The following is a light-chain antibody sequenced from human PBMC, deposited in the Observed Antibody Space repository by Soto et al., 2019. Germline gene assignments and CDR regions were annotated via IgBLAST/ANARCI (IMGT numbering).Light chain of an antibody. J-gene: IGKJ1*01. CDR1: QSITTW. CDR3: QKYNSAPSWT. CDR2: DAS. V-gene: IGKV1-5*01. Sequence: DIQMTQSPSTVSAYVGDSVTITCRASQSITTWLAWYQQRPGKAPKLLIYDASSLESGVPSRFSGTGSGTAFTLTISSLQPEDVATYYCQKYNSAPSWTFGQGTKVDIK.